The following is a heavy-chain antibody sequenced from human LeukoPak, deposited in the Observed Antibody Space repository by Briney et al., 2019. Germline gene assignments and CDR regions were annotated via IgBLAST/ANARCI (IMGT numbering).Heavy chain of an antibody. CDR3: ARVVPAAMYYYYGMDV. Sequence: PSETLSLTCAVYGGSFSGYYWSWIRQPPGKGLEWIGEINHSGSTNYNPSPKSRVTISADTSKNQFSLKLSSVTAADTAVYYCARVVPAAMYYYYGMDVWGQGTTVTVSS. V-gene: IGHV4-34*01. D-gene: IGHD2-2*01. CDR2: INHSGST. J-gene: IGHJ6*02. CDR1: GGSFSGYY.